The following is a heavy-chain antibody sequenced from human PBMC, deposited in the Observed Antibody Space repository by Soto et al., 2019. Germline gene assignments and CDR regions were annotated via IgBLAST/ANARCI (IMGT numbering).Heavy chain of an antibody. V-gene: IGHV4-59*01. D-gene: IGHD3-9*01. J-gene: IGHJ4*02. CDR3: ARSRYFDWLLGEYYFDY. CDR1: GGSISGYC. Sequence: SETLSLTCTVSGGSISGYCWNWILQPPGKGLEWIGYIYSSGSTNHNPSLRGRATISLDTSKNQFSLNLNSVTAADTAVYYCARSRYFDWLLGEYYFDYWGQGTLVTSPQ. CDR2: IYSSGST.